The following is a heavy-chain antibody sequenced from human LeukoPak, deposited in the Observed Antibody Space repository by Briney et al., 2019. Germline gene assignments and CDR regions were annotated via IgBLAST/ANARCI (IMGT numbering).Heavy chain of an antibody. Sequence: ASVTVSCKASGYTFTGYYMYWVRQAPGQGLEWMGWINPNSSGTNYAQTFQGRVTMTSDTSISTAYMEMSRLRSDDTAVYYCARDKDYYDSSGYYYRDYYYYYYMDVWGKGTTVTVSS. J-gene: IGHJ6*03. V-gene: IGHV1-2*02. D-gene: IGHD3-22*01. CDR2: INPNSSGT. CDR1: GYTFTGYY. CDR3: ARDKDYYDSSGYYYRDYYYYYYMDV.